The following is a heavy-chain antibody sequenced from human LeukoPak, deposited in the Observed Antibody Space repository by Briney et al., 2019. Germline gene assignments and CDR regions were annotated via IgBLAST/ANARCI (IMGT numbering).Heavy chain of an antibody. J-gene: IGHJ4*02. Sequence: PGGSLRLSCAASGFTFSSYWMHWVRQVPGKGLVWVSYVSGDGRSTGYADSVKGRFTISRDNAKNTLFLQMNSLRAEDTAVYLCTRDASGSYPLDYWGQGTLVTVSS. CDR3: TRDASGSYPLDY. V-gene: IGHV3-74*01. D-gene: IGHD3-10*01. CDR1: GFTFSSYW. CDR2: VSGDGRST.